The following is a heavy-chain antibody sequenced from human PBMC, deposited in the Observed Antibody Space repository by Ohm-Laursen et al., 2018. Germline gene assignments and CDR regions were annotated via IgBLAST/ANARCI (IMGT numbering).Heavy chain of an antibody. Sequence: ASVTVSCKASGYTFTSYDINWVRQATGHGLEWMGWMNPNSGNTGYAQKFQGRVTMTRYTSISTAYMELSSLRSEDTAVYYCASWGLYYDFWSGYSPVRDVWGQGTTVTVSS. CDR2: MNPNSGNT. CDR1: GYTFTSYD. V-gene: IGHV1-8*01. CDR3: ASWGLYYDFWSGYSPVRDV. J-gene: IGHJ6*02. D-gene: IGHD3-3*01.